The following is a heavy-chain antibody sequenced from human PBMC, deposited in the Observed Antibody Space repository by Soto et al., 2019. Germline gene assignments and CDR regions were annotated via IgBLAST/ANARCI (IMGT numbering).Heavy chain of an antibody. Sequence: AASVKVSCKASGYTFSTHGITWARQAPGQGLEWLGWISTNDANTRYALKLQGRVPMTKDTSTRTAYMELRGLTSDDTAIYYCARSGNWNYASDYWGQGTLVTVSS. V-gene: IGHV1-18*01. CDR3: ARSGNWNYASDY. CDR1: GYTFSTHG. D-gene: IGHD1-7*01. CDR2: ISTNDANT. J-gene: IGHJ4*02.